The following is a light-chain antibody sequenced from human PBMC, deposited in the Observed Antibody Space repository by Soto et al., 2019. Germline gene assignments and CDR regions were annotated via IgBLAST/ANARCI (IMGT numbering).Light chain of an antibody. V-gene: IGKV1-5*01. Sequence: DIQMTQSPSTLSASVGDRVTITCRASQSISSWWAWYQQKPGKAPKVLIYDASSLESGVPSRFSGSGSGTEFTLTISSLQPDDFETFYCQQYNSYPRTFGQGTKVEIK. CDR1: QSISSW. CDR2: DAS. J-gene: IGKJ1*01. CDR3: QQYNSYPRT.